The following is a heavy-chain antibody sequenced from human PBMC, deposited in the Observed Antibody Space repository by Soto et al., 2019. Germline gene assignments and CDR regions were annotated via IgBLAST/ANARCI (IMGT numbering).Heavy chain of an antibody. Sequence: PSETLSLTCTVSGGSISTSSHYWGWIRQPPGKGLEWIGYIYYSGSTYYNPSPKSRVTISVDTSKSQFSLKLSSVTAADTAVYYCASLFYYDSSGSYYFFDYWGQGTLVTVSS. CDR1: GGSISTSSHY. D-gene: IGHD3-22*01. CDR2: IYYSGST. V-gene: IGHV4-39*01. CDR3: ASLFYYDSSGSYYFFDY. J-gene: IGHJ4*02.